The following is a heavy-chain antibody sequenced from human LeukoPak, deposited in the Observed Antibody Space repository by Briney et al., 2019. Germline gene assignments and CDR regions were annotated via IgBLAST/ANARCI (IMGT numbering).Heavy chain of an antibody. D-gene: IGHD6-13*01. CDR3: ARQESYSSSWYERGYYFDY. CDR2: IYYSGST. Sequence: KSSETLSLTCTVSGGSISSYYWSWIRQPPGKGLEWIGYIYYSGSTNYNPSLKSRVTISVDTSKNQFSLKLSSVTAADTAVYYCARQESYSSSWYERGYYFDYWGQGTLVTVSS. CDR1: GGSISSYY. J-gene: IGHJ4*02. V-gene: IGHV4-59*08.